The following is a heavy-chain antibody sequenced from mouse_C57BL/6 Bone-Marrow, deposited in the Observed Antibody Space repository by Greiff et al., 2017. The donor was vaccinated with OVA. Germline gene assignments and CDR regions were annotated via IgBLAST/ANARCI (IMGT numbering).Heavy chain of an antibody. D-gene: IGHD2-5*01. J-gene: IGHJ2*01. Sequence: DVMLVESGGDLVKPGGSLKLSCAASGFTFSSYGMSWVRQTPDKRLEWVATISSGGSYTYYPDSVKGRFTISRDNAKNTLYLQMSSLKSEDTAMYYCARHGYSNPNYFDYWGQGTTLTVSS. CDR2: ISSGGSYT. CDR3: ARHGYSNPNYFDY. CDR1: GFTFSSYG. V-gene: IGHV5-6*02.